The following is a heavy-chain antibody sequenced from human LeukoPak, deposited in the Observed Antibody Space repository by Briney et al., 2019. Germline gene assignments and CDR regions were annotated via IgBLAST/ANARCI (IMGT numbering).Heavy chain of an antibody. J-gene: IGHJ4*02. CDR1: GFTFSSYG. V-gene: IGHV3-30*18. Sequence: PGGSLRLSCAASGFTFSSYGMHWVRQAPGKGLEWVAVISYDGSNKYYADSVKGRFTISRDNSKNTLYLQMNSLRAEDMAVYYCAKDSGRDDCGDDDGYWGQGTLVTVSS. CDR3: AKDSGRDDCGDDDGY. D-gene: IGHD4-17*01. CDR2: ISYDGSNK.